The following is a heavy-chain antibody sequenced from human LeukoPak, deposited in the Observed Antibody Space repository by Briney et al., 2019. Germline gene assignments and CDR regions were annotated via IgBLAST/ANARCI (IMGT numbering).Heavy chain of an antibody. CDR2: IFPDDSNN. V-gene: IGHV5-51*01. CDR1: GYNFNSYW. Sequence: GESLKISCKGSGYNFNSYWIAWVRQMPGKGREGMGLIFPDDSNNRYSPSFQGQVTMSADKSISTVYLQWSSLESSDTAIYYCARADSKSLSATWDKWLDPWGQGTLLIVSS. D-gene: IGHD1-1*01. J-gene: IGHJ5*02. CDR3: ARADSKSLSATWDKWLDP.